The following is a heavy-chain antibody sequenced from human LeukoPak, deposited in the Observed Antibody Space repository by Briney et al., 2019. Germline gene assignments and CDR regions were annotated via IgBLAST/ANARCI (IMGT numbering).Heavy chain of an antibody. CDR1: GFTFSSYA. D-gene: IGHD6-13*01. Sequence: GGSLRLSCAASGFTFSSYAVTWVRQAPGKGLEWVSGITGSGDTTFYADSVKGRFTISRDNSKNTLYLQMHRLRAEDTAVYYCVKDYSTIAAAANPLFDYWGQGALVTVSS. J-gene: IGHJ4*02. CDR2: ITGSGDTT. CDR3: VKDYSTIAAAANPLFDY. V-gene: IGHV3-23*01.